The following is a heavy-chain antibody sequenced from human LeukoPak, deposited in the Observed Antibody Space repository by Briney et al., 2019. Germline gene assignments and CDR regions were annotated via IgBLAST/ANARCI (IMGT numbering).Heavy chain of an antibody. J-gene: IGHJ4*02. V-gene: IGHV4-4*07. D-gene: IGHD2-15*01. Sequence: PSETLSLTCTVSGGSISSYYWSWIRQPAGKGLEWIGRIYTSGSTTYNPSLKSRVTMSVDTSKNQFSLRLSSVTAADTAVYYCARGRYCSGNSCFGNDYWGQGTLATVSS. CDR3: ARGRYCSGNSCFGNDY. CDR1: GGSISSYY. CDR2: IYTSGST.